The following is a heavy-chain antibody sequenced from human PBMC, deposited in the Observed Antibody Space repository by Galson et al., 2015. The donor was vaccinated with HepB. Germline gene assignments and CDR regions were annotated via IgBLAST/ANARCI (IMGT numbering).Heavy chain of an antibody. CDR3: VRDVIAPGSFYYFDY. J-gene: IGHJ4*02. D-gene: IGHD6-13*01. CDR1: GFTFSDYY. CDR2: ISSSGSIK. V-gene: IGHV3-11*01. Sequence: SLRLSCAASGFTFSDYYMTWIRQAPGKGLEWVAYISSSGSIKYNRDSVEGRFTISRDNPGNSLYLLMNNLRPEDTAVYYCVRDVIAPGSFYYFDYWGRGTLVTVSS.